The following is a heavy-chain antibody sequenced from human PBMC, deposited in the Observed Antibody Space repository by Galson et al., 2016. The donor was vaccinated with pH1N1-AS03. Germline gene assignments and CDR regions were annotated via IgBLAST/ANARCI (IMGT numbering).Heavy chain of an antibody. J-gene: IGHJ4*02. Sequence: LRLSCAASGFPFSSYWLHWVRQAPGKGLVWVSRSNTDGSGTTYADSVKGRFTISRDNAKNTVSLQMNSLRAEDTAVYYCARGIGSRIAVGLDFWGPGTLVTVSS. CDR1: GFPFSSYW. CDR3: ARGIGSRIAVGLDF. D-gene: IGHD6-19*01. V-gene: IGHV3-74*01. CDR2: SNTDGSGT.